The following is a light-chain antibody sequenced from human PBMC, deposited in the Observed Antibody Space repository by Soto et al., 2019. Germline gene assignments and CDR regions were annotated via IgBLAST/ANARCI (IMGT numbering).Light chain of an antibody. J-gene: IGKJ5*01. CDR2: DAS. CDR3: QQYNSYPIT. Sequence: DIQMTQSPSTLPASVGDMITITCRASQSISSWLAWYQQKPGKAPKLLIYDASSLESGVPSRFSGSGSGTEFNLTISSLQTDDFATYYCQQYNSYPITFGQGTRLEIK. V-gene: IGKV1-5*01. CDR1: QSISSW.